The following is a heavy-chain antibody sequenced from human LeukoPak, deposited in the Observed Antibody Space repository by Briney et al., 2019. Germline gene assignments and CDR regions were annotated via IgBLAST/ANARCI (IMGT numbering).Heavy chain of an antibody. CDR2: IYYSGST. V-gene: IGHV4-39*07. J-gene: IGHJ4*02. Sequence: SETLSLTCTVSGGSISSSSYYWGWIRQPPEKGLEWIGSIYYSGSTYYNPSLKSRVTISVDTSKNQFSLKLSSVTAADTAVYYCAREFYYDILTGKGFDYWGQGTLVTVSS. CDR1: GGSISSSSYY. CDR3: AREFYYDILTGKGFDY. D-gene: IGHD3-9*01.